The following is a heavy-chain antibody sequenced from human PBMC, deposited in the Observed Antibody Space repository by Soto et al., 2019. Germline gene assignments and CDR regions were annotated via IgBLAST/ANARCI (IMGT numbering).Heavy chain of an antibody. CDR3: AKVGRHYGDYGWFDP. CDR1: GFTFSSYA. V-gene: IGHV3-23*01. Sequence: GGSLRLSCAASGFTFSSYAMSWVRQAPGKGLEWVSAISGSGGSTYYADSVKGRFTISRDNSKNTLYLQMNSLRAEDTAVYYCAKVGRHYGDYGWFDPWGQGTLVTVSS. D-gene: IGHD4-17*01. CDR2: ISGSGGST. J-gene: IGHJ5*02.